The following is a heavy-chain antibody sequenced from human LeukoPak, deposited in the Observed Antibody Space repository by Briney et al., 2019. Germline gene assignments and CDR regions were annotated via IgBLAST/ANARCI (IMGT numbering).Heavy chain of an antibody. J-gene: IGHJ5*02. CDR3: ARQALWFGELSLDP. D-gene: IGHD3-10*01. V-gene: IGHV5-51*01. Sequence: GESLKISCKGSGHSFTSYWIGWVRQMPGKGLEWMGIIYPGDSDTRYSPSFQGQVTISADKSINTAYLQWSSLKASDTAMYYCARQALWFGELSLDPWGQGTLVTVSS. CDR1: GHSFTSYW. CDR2: IYPGDSDT.